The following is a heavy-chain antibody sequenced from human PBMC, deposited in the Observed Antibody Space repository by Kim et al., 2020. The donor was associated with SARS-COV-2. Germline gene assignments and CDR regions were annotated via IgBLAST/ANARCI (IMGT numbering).Heavy chain of an antibody. J-gene: IGHJ6*02. D-gene: IGHD4-17*01. CDR3: ARGVLTTNYYYGMDV. CDR1: GFTFSSYG. Sequence: GGSLRLSCAASGFTFSSYGMHWVRQAPGKGLEWVAVIWYDGSNKYYADSVKGRFTISRDNSKNTLYLQMNSLRAEDTAVYYCARGVLTTNYYYGMDVWGQGTTVTVSS. V-gene: IGHV3-33*01. CDR2: IWYDGSNK.